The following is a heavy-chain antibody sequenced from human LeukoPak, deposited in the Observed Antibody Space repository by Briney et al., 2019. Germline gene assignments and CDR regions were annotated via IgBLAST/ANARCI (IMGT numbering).Heavy chain of an antibody. J-gene: IGHJ4*02. D-gene: IGHD3-3*01. CDR2: IYYSGST. V-gene: IGHV4-39*07. CDR3: ARAGDFWSGYEYYFDY. Sequence: SETLSLTXTVSGGSISSSSYYWGWIRQPPGKGLEWIGSIYYSGSTYYNPSLKSRVTISVDTSKNQFSLKLSSVTAADTAVYYCARAGDFWSGYEYYFDYWGQGTLVTVSS. CDR1: GGSISSSSYY.